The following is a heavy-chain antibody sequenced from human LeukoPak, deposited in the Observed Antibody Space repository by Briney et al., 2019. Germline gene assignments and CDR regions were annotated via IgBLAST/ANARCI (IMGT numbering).Heavy chain of an antibody. CDR3: ARGDSSSWYPDFDY. D-gene: IGHD6-13*01. J-gene: IGHJ4*02. CDR2: IYHSGST. V-gene: IGHV4-38-2*02. CDR1: GYSISSGYY. Sequence: SETLSLTCTVSGYSISSGYYWGWIRRPPGKGLEWIGSIYHSGSTYYNPSLKSRVTTSVDTSKNQFSLKLSSVTAADTAVYYCARGDSSSWYPDFDYWGQGTLVTVSS.